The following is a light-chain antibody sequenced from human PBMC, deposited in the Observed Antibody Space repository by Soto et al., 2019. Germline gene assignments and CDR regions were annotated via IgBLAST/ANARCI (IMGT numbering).Light chain of an antibody. CDR2: GAS. CDR1: QSVTTR. CDR3: QQYGGSPIT. V-gene: IGKV3-20*01. Sequence: IVLTQSPGTLCFSPVERVTLSGRASQSVTTRLAWYQHKPGQAPRLLMSGASSRASGVPVRFSGSGSGTDFTLTISRLEPEDFALYYCQQYGGSPITFGLGTRLEIK. J-gene: IGKJ5*01.